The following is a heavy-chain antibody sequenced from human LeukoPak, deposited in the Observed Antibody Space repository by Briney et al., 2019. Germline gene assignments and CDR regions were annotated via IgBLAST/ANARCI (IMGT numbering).Heavy chain of an antibody. CDR3: ARFAGLFVLQSDFDY. J-gene: IGHJ4*02. D-gene: IGHD3-22*01. CDR1: GFTFSSYS. Sequence: GGSLRLSGAASGFTFSSYSMNWVRQAPGKGLDWVSSISSSSSYIYYADSVKGRFTISRDNAKNSLYLQMNSLRAEDTAVYYCARFAGLFVLQSDFDYWGQGNLVTVSS. V-gene: IGHV3-21*01. CDR2: ISSSSSYI.